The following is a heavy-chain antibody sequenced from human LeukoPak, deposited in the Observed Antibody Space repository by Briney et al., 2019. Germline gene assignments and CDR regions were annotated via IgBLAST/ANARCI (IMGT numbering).Heavy chain of an antibody. Sequence: ASVKVSCKTSGYTFTKYYMHWVRQAPGQGLEWMGWMNPNSGGTNYTQKFQGRVTMTRDTSINTAYMELSRLKSDDTAVSHCATSSGYSHTWGAFDYWGQGALVTVSS. V-gene: IGHV1-2*02. D-gene: IGHD5-18*01. CDR2: MNPNSGGT. CDR1: GYTFTKYY. CDR3: ATSSGYSHTWGAFDY. J-gene: IGHJ4*02.